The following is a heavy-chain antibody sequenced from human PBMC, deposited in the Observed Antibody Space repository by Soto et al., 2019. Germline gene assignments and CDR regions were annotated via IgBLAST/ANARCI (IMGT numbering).Heavy chain of an antibody. J-gene: IGHJ4*02. CDR1: GFTFTSYW. CDR3: ARVTSHMHIVEAYFDY. V-gene: IGHV3-7*01. CDR2: IRQDGSEK. D-gene: IGHD3-22*01. Sequence: GGSLRLSCAASGFTFTSYWMGWVRQAPWKGLEWVANIRQDGSEKYYVDSVKGRFTISRDNAKNSLYLQMNSLRAEDTAVYHCARVTSHMHIVEAYFDYWGQGTLVTVSS.